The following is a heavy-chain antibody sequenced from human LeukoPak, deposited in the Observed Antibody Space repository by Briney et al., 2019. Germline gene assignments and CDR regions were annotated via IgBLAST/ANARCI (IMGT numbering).Heavy chain of an antibody. J-gene: IGHJ6*03. CDR3: ARDRTVTVYYYYYMDV. CDR2: INPNSGGT. CDR1: GYTFTGYC. V-gene: IGHV1-2*02. Sequence: ASVKVSCKASGYTFTGYCMHWVQQAPGQGLEWMGWINPNSGGTNYAQKFQGRVTMTRDTSISTAYMELSRLRSDDTAVYYCARDRTVTVYYYYYMDVWGKGTTVTVSS. D-gene: IGHD4-17*01.